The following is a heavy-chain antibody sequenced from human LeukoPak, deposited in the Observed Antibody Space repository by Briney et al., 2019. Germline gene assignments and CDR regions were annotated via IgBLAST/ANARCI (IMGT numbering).Heavy chain of an antibody. CDR1: GGTFSSYA. J-gene: IGHJ5*02. D-gene: IGHD3-3*01. V-gene: IGHV1-8*03. CDR3: ARGLRITIFGVVIIPSWFDP. CDR2: MNPNSGNT. Sequence: ASVKVSCKASGGTFSSYAINWVRQATGQGLEWMGWMNPNSGNTGYAQKFQGRVTITRNTSISTAYMELSSLRSEDTAVYYCARGLRITIFGVVIIPSWFDPWGQGTLVTVSS.